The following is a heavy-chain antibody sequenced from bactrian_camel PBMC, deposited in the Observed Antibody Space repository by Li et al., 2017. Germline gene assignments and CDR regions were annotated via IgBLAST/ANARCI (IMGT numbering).Heavy chain of an antibody. J-gene: IGHJ4*01. CDR1: GFTFSDYW. D-gene: IGHD4*01. V-gene: IGHV3S1*01. Sequence: VQLVESGGGLVDPGGSLRLSCAASGFTFSDYWLYWVRQAPGKGLEWVSTVNRAGTTTYYGDSVKGRFVCSRDNAKNTLYLQMNSLKSKDTAMYYCAAPRILSYYHEYDYGVEYIYWGQGTQVTVS. CDR2: VNRAGTTT. CDR3: AAPRILSYYHEYDYGVEYIY.